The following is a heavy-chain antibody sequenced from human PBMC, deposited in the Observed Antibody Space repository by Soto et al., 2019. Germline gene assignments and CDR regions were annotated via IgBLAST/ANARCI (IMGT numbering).Heavy chain of an antibody. CDR2: IIPIFVTA. CDR3: ARAGLTYYYDSSGYHPFYYLDS. CDR1: GGTFTSYA. V-gene: IGHV1-69*01. Sequence: QVQLVQSGAEVKKPGSSVKVSCEASGGTFTSYAISWVRQAPGQGLEWMGGIIPIFVTANYAQKFQGRVTITADESTSTTYMELSSLRSEDTAVYYCARAGLTYYYDSSGYHPFYYLDSWGQGTLVTVSS. D-gene: IGHD3-22*01. J-gene: IGHJ4*02.